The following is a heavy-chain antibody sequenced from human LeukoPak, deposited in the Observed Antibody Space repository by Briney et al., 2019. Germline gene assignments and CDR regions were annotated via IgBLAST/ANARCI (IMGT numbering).Heavy chain of an antibody. V-gene: IGHV3-48*04. D-gene: IGHD3-10*01. CDR2: ISSSGSTI. CDR3: ARLSAYYYGSFFYYYMDV. CDR1: GIILRSYS. Sequence: GGSLRLSCVASGIILRSYSMNWVRQAPGKGLEWVSYISSSGSTIYYADSVKGRFTISRDNAKNSVYLHMNSLRAEDTALYYCARLSAYYYGSFFYYYMDVWGKGTTVTVSS. J-gene: IGHJ6*03.